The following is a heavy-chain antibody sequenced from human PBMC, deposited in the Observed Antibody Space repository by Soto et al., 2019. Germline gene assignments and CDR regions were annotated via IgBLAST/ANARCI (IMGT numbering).Heavy chain of an antibody. CDR2: INPSGGST. V-gene: IGHV1-46*02. CDR1: GYTFNSYY. CDR3: ARSFRGYSYGFDY. D-gene: IGHD5-18*01. Sequence: QVQMVQSGAEVKKPGASVKGSCKASGYTFNSYYMHWVRQAPGQGLEWMGIINPSGGSTSYAQKLQGRVTRIRDRSTSTCYMELSSLRSEDTAGYYCARSFRGYSYGFDYWGQGTLVTVSS. J-gene: IGHJ4*02.